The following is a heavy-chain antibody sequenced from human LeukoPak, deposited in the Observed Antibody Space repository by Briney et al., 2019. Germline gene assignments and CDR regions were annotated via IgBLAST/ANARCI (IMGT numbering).Heavy chain of an antibody. V-gene: IGHV3-23*01. CDR1: GFTFSSYA. CDR3: ARVGRGRGITMIVVGGFDP. J-gene: IGHJ5*02. Sequence: GGSLRLSCAASGFTFSSYAMSWVRQAPGKGLEWVSAISGSGGSTYYADSVKGRFTISRDNSKNTLYLQMNSLRAEDTAVYYCARVGRGRGITMIVVGGFDPWGQGTLVTVSS. CDR2: ISGSGGST. D-gene: IGHD3-22*01.